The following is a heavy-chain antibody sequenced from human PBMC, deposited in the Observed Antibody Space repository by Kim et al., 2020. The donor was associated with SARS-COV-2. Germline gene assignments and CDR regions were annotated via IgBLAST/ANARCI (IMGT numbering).Heavy chain of an antibody. CDR1: GFTFGDYA. D-gene: IGHD2-2*02. CDR3: TRNGNEGYCSSTSCYTGSLPGSWFDP. J-gene: IGHJ5*02. V-gene: IGHV3-49*03. Sequence: GGSLRLSCTASGFTFGDYAMSWFRQAPGKGLEWVGFIRSKAYGGTTEYAASVKGRFTISRDDSKTIAYLQMNSLKTEETDVYYCTRNGNEGYCSSTSCYTGSLPGSWFDPWGQGTLVTVSS. CDR2: IRSKAYGGTT.